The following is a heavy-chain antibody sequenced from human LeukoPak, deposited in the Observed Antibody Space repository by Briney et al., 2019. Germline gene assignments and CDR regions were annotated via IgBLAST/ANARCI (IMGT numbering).Heavy chain of an antibody. Sequence: GGSLRLSCAASGFTFSSYGMHWVRQAPGKGLEWVAVIWYDGSNKYYTESVKGRFTISRDNSKNTLYLQMNSLRAEDSAVYYCASLPSSGWYVSGNDFWGQGTLVTVSS. J-gene: IGHJ4*02. D-gene: IGHD6-19*01. CDR3: ASLPSSGWYVSGNDF. CDR2: IWYDGSNK. V-gene: IGHV3-33*01. CDR1: GFTFSSYG.